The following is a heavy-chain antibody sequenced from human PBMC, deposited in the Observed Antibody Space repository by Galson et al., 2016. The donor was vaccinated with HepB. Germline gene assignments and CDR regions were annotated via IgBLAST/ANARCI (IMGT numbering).Heavy chain of an antibody. CDR2: ISYDGSTK. J-gene: IGHJ6*04. Sequence: SLRLSCAASGFTFNTYPMHWVRQAPGKGLEWVAVISYDGSTKYYADSVKGRLTISRDNSKNTLNLQMNSLRAEDTAVHYCARDGRFTIVGVGTRNYNVRDVCGKGTPVTVAS. CDR3: ARDGRFTIVGVGTRNYNVRDV. D-gene: IGHD3-3*01. V-gene: IGHV3-30-3*01. CDR1: GFTFNTYP.